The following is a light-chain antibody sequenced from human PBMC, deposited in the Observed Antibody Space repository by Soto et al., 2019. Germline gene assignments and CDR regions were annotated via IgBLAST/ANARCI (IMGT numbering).Light chain of an antibody. CDR1: QSVSNSY. J-gene: IGKJ4*01. V-gene: IGKV3-20*01. CDR2: GES. Sequence: EIVLTQSPGTLSLSPGERAIISCRASQSVSNSYLAWYQQKSGQTPRLLIYGESNRATGIPERFSGSGAGADFTLTINRLEPEDVAVCYCQQFETFGGGTKVDIK. CDR3: QQFET.